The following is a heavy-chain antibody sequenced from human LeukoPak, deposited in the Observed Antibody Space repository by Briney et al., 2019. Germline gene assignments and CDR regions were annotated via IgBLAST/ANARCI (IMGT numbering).Heavy chain of an antibody. CDR3: ARGLVTHVGLWNY. CDR1: GGSISSNRYC. Sequence: PSETLSLTCTDSGGSISSNRYCWGWIRQPPGKGLEWLGEINHSGSTNYNPSLKSRVTISLDTSRNHFSLKLSSVTAADTAVYYCARGLVTHVGLWNYWGQGSLVTVSS. V-gene: IGHV4-39*02. J-gene: IGHJ4*02. CDR2: INHSGST. D-gene: IGHD3-3*01.